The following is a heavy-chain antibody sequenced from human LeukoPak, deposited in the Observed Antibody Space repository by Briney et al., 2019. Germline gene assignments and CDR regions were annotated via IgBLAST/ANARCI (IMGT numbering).Heavy chain of an antibody. Sequence: SETLSLTCTVSGGSISSYYWSWVRQPPGKGLEWIGRIYTSGSTNYNPSLKSRVTMSVDTSKNQFSLKLSSVTAADTAVYYCAREKLDNWFDPWGQGTLVTVSS. CDR1: GGSISSYY. CDR2: IYTSGST. CDR3: AREKLDNWFDP. V-gene: IGHV4-4*07. J-gene: IGHJ5*02.